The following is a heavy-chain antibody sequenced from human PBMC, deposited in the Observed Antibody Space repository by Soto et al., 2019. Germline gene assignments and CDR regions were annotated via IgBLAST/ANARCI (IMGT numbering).Heavy chain of an antibody. Sequence: QVQLVESGGGLVQPGRSLRLSCATSGFIFSSYGIHWLRQAPGKGLEWLAIISHDGNKKYYADSVKGRFTISRDNSKNTVYLQMDSVRVEDTAVYYCEKDGEDLDYWGQGTLVTVSS. CDR3: EKDGEDLDY. V-gene: IGHV3-33*05. J-gene: IGHJ4*02. CDR2: ISHDGNKK. CDR1: GFIFSSYG. D-gene: IGHD3-10*01.